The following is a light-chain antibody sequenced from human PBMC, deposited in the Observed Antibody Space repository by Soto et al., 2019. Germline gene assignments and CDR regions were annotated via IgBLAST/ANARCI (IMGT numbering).Light chain of an antibody. V-gene: IGKV3-15*01. J-gene: IGKJ4*01. CDR3: QHNHKWPLT. CDR1: QSVSTR. CDR2: DAS. Sequence: EIVMTQSPATLSVSPGERATLSCRASQSVSTRLAWYKQKPGQAPRLLIYDASTRATGIPARFSGSGSGTDITTISSSLQSEDFVDYYRQHNHKWPLTFGGGTKVEIK.